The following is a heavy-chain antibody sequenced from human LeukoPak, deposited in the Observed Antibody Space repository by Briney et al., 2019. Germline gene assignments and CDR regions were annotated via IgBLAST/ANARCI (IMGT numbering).Heavy chain of an antibody. Sequence: ETLSLTCTVSGGSISSYYWSWIRQAPGKGLEWVSIIFSGGSTSYADSVKGRFTISRDNSKNTLYLQMNSLQAEDTAVYYCATHSSGPYYFDSWGQGTLVTVSS. CDR1: GGSISSYY. CDR2: IFSGGST. CDR3: ATHSSGPYYFDS. J-gene: IGHJ4*02. V-gene: IGHV3-53*01. D-gene: IGHD6-19*01.